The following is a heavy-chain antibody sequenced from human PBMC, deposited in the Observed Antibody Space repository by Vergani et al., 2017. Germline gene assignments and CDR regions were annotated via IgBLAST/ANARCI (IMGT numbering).Heavy chain of an antibody. J-gene: IGHJ4*02. CDR1: GGTFSSYA. D-gene: IGHD6-19*01. CDR3: AREYSSGWYRGSWYFDY. CDR2: IIPNSGGT. Sequence: QVQLVQSGAEVKKPGSSVKVSCKASGGTFSSYAISWVRQAPGQGLEWMGRIIPNSGGTNYAQKFQGRFTMTRDTSISTAYMELSRLRADDTAVYYCAREYSSGWYRGSWYFDYWGQGTLVTVSS. V-gene: IGHV1-2*02.